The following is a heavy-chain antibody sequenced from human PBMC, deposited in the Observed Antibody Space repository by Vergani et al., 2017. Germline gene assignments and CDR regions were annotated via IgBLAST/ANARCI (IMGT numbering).Heavy chain of an antibody. Sequence: VHLVESGGGVVQPGGSLRLSCAASGFTVSSNYMSWVRQAPGKGLEWVSVIYSGGSTYYADSVKGRFIISRDNSKNTLYLQMNSLRAEDTAVYYCAKDRGYDFWSGYYAPGFDYWGQGTLVTVSS. D-gene: IGHD3-3*01. CDR3: AKDRGYDFWSGYYAPGFDY. CDR2: IYSGGST. V-gene: IGHV3-66*01. CDR1: GFTVSSNY. J-gene: IGHJ4*02.